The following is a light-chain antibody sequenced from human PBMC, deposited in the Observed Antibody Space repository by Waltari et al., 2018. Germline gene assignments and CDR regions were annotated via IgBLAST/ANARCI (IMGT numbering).Light chain of an antibody. V-gene: IGLV2-8*01. CDR2: EVI. J-gene: IGLJ1*01. Sequence: QSALTQPPSASGSPGESVTISCTGTSSDIGDYDYVSWYQQHPGKAPKLMIYEVIKRPSGVPDRFSGSKSGNTASLTVSGLQAKDEADYYCCSYAGTNNFYVFGTGTKVTVL. CDR3: CSYAGTNNFYV. CDR1: SSDIGDYDY.